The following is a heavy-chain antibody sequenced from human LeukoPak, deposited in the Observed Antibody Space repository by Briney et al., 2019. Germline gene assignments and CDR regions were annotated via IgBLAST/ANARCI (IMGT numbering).Heavy chain of an antibody. CDR1: GFTFSGFT. CDR2: ISHDGGNK. V-gene: IGHV3-30*18. J-gene: IGHJ4*02. Sequence: GGSLRLSCAASGFTFSGFTLQWVRQGPGKGLEWVALISHDGGNKNYTDSVKGRFTISRDNSKNTVYLQMNSLRPEDTAVYYCAKPRGDYYFDYWGQGTLVTVSS. CDR3: AKPRGDYYFDY. D-gene: IGHD3-3*01.